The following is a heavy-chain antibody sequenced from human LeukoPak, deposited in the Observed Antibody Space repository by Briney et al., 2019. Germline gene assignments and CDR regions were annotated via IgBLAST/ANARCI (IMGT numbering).Heavy chain of an antibody. CDR2: LSRNSGYI. V-gene: IGHV3-21*01. J-gene: IGHJ4*02. CDR1: GVTFSNYS. D-gene: IGHD6-19*01. CDR3: ASGESSGWRLNIYFDS. Sequence: PGGSLRLSCAASGVTFSNYSMNWVRQAPGKGLEWVSSLSRNSGYIHYAASETGRFTISRDNAKNSLYPQMNSLRAEDTAVYYCASGESSGWRLNIYFDSWGQGTLVTVSS.